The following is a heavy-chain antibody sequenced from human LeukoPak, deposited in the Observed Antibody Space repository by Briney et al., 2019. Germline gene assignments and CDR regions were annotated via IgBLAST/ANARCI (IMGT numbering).Heavy chain of an antibody. Sequence: KASETLSLTCTVSGGSINSNSHFWDWIRQSPGKGLEWIGTIYYSGSTYYSPSLKSRVTISVDTSKNQFSLELNSVTAADTAVYYRARHLEYISSWKGYYFDYWGQGTLVTVSS. CDR2: IYYSGST. J-gene: IGHJ4*02. V-gene: IGHV4-39*01. CDR3: ARHLEYISSWKGYYFDY. D-gene: IGHD6-13*01. CDR1: GGSINSNSHF.